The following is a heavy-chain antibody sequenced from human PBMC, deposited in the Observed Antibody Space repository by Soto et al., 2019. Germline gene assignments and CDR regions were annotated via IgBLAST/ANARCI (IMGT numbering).Heavy chain of an antibody. V-gene: IGHV1-18*01. CDR3: ARDNRGLKEKYYYDSSGYLLGDSFDY. D-gene: IGHD3-22*01. CDR1: GYTFTSYG. Sequence: GASVKVSCKASGYTFTSYGISWVRQAPGQGLEWMGWISAYNGNTNYAQKLQGRVTMTTDTSTSTAYMELRSLRSEDTAVYYCARDNRGLKEKYYYDSSGYLLGDSFDYWGQGTLVTVSS. CDR2: ISAYNGNT. J-gene: IGHJ4*02.